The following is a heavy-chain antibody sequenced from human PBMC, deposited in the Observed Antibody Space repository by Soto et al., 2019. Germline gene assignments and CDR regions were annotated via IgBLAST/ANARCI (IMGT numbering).Heavy chain of an antibody. J-gene: IGHJ6*02. CDR1: GDSVTRGSYY. D-gene: IGHD7-27*01. CDR2: ISYTVRT. V-gene: IGHV4-61*03. CDR3: AREWGLLPYYVMNV. Sequence: SETLSLTCIVSGDSVTRGSYYWTWLRQPPGKGLEWIGYISYTVRTKYTPSLQSRVKISVDTSKNDFSLNLSSVTAADTAVYFCAREWGLLPYYVMNVWGQGTAVTVSS.